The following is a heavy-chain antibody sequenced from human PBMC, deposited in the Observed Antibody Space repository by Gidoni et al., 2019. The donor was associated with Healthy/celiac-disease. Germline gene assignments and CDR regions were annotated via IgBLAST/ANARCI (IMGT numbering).Heavy chain of an antibody. V-gene: IGHV3-23*01. Sequence: EVQLLESGGGLVQPGGSLRLSCAASGFNFRSYAMSWGRQAPGKGLEWFSAISGSGGSTYYADSVKGRFTISRDNSKNTLYLQMNSLRAEDTAVYYCAKDLLGTAVAIDYFDYWGQGTLVTVSS. CDR2: ISGSGGST. CDR3: AKDLLGTAVAIDYFDY. D-gene: IGHD6-19*01. J-gene: IGHJ4*02. CDR1: GFNFRSYA.